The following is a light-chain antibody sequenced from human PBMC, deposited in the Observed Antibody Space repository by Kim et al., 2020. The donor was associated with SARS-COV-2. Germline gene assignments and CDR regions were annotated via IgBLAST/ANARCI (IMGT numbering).Light chain of an antibody. CDR3: QQYGSSPRT. CDR1: QSVSSSY. Sequence: CPGERATPPCRASQSVSSSYLAWYQQKPGQAPRLLIYGASSRATGIPDRFSGSGSGTDFTLTISRLEPEDFAVYYCQQYGSSPRTFGQGTKVDIK. CDR2: GAS. J-gene: IGKJ1*01. V-gene: IGKV3-20*01.